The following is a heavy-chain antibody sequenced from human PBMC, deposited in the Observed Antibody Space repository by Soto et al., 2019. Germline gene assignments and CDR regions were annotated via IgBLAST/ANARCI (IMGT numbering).Heavy chain of an antibody. CDR1: GFTFDDYA. D-gene: IGHD2-2*01. CDR3: AKNAKTAAQPSYYYYYMDV. V-gene: IGHV3-9*01. Sequence: GGSLRLSCAASGFTFDDYAMHWVRQAPGRGLEWVSGISWNTGSIGYADSVKGRFTISRDNAKNSLYLQMNSLRAEDTALYYCAKNAKTAAQPSYYYYYMDVWGKGTTVTVSS. CDR2: ISWNTGSI. J-gene: IGHJ6*03.